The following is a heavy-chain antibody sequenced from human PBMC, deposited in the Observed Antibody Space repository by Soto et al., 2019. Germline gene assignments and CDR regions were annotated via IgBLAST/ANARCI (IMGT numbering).Heavy chain of an antibody. CDR2: ISAYNGNR. J-gene: IGHJ3*02. CDR3: ARGRIVASIHDAFEI. CDR1: GYTFTSYG. V-gene: IGHV1-18*01. D-gene: IGHD5-12*01. Sequence: ALMKVSCKASGYTFTSYGMHWVRQAPGQGLEWVAWISAYNGNRETAQKFQGRVTMTLDTSTDTAHMELGDLTSADTAVYYCARGRIVASIHDAFEIWGQGTKVTVSS.